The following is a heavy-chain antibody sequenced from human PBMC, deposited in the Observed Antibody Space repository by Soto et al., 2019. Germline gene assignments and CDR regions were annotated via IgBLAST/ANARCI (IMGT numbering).Heavy chain of an antibody. Sequence: QVQLVQSGAEVKKPGSSVKVSCKASGGTFSSYTISWLRQAPGQGLEWMGRIIPILGIANYAQKFQGRVTITADKSTSTAYMELSSLRSEDTAVYYCARDDYDMLSGYSYGMDVWRQGPTVTVSS. J-gene: IGHJ6*02. CDR3: ARDDYDMLSGYSYGMDV. CDR1: GGTFSSYT. V-gene: IGHV1-69*08. CDR2: IIPILGIA. D-gene: IGHD3-9*01.